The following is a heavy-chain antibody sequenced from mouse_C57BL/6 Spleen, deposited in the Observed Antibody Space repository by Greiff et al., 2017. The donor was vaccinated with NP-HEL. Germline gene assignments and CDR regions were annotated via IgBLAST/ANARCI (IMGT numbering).Heavy chain of an antibody. V-gene: IGHV14-1*01. CDR1: GFNIKDYY. CDR3: TRTVVADY. Sequence: VHVKQSGAELVRPGASVKLSCTASGFNIKDYYMHWVKQRPEQGLEWIGRIDPEDGDTEYAPKFQGKATMTADTSSNTAYLQLSSLTSEDTAVYYCTRTVVADYWGQGTTLTVSS. CDR2: IDPEDGDT. J-gene: IGHJ2*01. D-gene: IGHD1-1*01.